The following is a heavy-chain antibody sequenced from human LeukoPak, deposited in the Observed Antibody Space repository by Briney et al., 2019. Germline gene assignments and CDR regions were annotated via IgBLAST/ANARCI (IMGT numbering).Heavy chain of an antibody. CDR1: GFTFSDYY. J-gene: IGHJ4*02. CDR2: ISSSGSTI. Sequence: GGSLRLSCAASGFTFSDYYMSWIRQAPGKGLEWVSYISSSGSTIYYADSVKGRFTISRDNAKNSLYLQMNSLRAEDTAVFYCAREGAYYYDSFLDYWGQGTLVTVSS. V-gene: IGHV3-11*01. D-gene: IGHD3-22*01. CDR3: AREGAYYYDSFLDY.